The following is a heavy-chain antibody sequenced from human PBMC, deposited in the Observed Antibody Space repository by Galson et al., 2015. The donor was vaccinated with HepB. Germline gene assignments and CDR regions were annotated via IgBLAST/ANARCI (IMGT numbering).Heavy chain of an antibody. CDR1: GDSVSSNIAA. CDR2: TYYRSMWYN. D-gene: IGHD6-19*01. CDR3: AREEAGTYCFDT. J-gene: IGHJ4*02. V-gene: IGHV6-1*01. Sequence: CAISGDSVSSNIAAWNRIRQSSSRGLEWLGRTYYRSMWYNDYAPSVKSRIIVNPDTSRNQFSLELTSVTPDDTAVYFCAREEAGTYCFDTWGQGTLVTVSS.